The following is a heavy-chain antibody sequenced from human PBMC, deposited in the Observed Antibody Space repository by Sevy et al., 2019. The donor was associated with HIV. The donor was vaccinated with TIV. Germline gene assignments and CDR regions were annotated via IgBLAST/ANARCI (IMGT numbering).Heavy chain of an antibody. CDR2: ISSSGSTI. J-gene: IGHJ6*02. CDR3: ARDQVLGPRYGDAFYYGMDV. V-gene: IGHV3-11*01. Sequence: GGSLRLSCAASGFTFSDYYMSWIRQAPGKGLEWVSYISSSGSTIYYTDSVKGRFAISRDNAKNSLYLQMNSLRAEDTAVYYCARDQVLGPRYGDAFYYGMDVWGQGTTVTVSS. D-gene: IGHD4-17*01. CDR1: GFTFSDYY.